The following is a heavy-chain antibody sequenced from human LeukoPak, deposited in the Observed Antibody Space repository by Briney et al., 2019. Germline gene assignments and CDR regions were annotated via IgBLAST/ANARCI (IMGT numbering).Heavy chain of an antibody. J-gene: IGHJ4*02. CDR1: GFTFSSYG. Sequence: PGGSLRLSCAASGFTFSSYGMHWVRQAPGKGLEWVAFIRYDGSNKYYADSVKGRFTISRDNSKNTLYLQMNSPRAEDTAVYYCAKDLVDIVATIDHYFDCWGQGTLVTVSS. V-gene: IGHV3-30*02. CDR2: IRYDGSNK. D-gene: IGHD5-12*01. CDR3: AKDLVDIVATIDHYFDC.